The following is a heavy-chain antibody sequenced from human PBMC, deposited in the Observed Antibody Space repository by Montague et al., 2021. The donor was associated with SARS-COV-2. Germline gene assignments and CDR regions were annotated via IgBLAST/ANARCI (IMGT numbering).Heavy chain of an antibody. CDR1: GGSISSSSYY. Sequence: ETLSLICTVSGGSISSSSYYWGWIRQPPGKGLEWIGSIYYSGSTYYNPSLKSRVTISVDTSKNQFSLKLSSVTAADTAVYYCARKASRGITIFGVVTASYYFDYWGQGTLVTVSS. CDR2: IYYSGST. J-gene: IGHJ4*02. CDR3: ARKASRGITIFGVVTASYYFDY. D-gene: IGHD3-3*01. V-gene: IGHV4-39*01.